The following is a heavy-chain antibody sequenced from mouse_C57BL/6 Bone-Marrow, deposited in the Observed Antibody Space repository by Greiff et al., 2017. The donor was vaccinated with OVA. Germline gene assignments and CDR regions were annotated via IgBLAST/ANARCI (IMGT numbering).Heavy chain of an antibody. D-gene: IGHD2-4*01. CDR2: ISNLAYSI. CDR1: GFTFSDYG. V-gene: IGHV5-15*01. J-gene: IGHJ2*01. Sequence: EVKLMESGGGLVQPGGSLKLSCAASGFTFSDYGMAWVRQAPRKGPEWVAFISNLAYSIYYADTVTGRFTISRENAKNTLYLEMSSLRSEDTAMYYCARHGGYYEGDYFDYWGQGTTLTVSS. CDR3: ARHGGYYEGDYFDY.